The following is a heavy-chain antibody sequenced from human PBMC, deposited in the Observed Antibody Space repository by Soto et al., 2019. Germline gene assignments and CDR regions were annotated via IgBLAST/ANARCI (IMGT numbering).Heavy chain of an antibody. V-gene: IGHV3-30*14. Sequence: QVQLVESGGGVVQAGRSLRLSCAASGFTFSAYTIHWVRQAPGKGLEWVAVVSYDGSNEYYADSVKGRFTISRDNSRDALFLQMDNLTPEDTALYYCARGARFGVVWLGDLISEYFDYWGQGTLVTVSS. CDR3: ARGARFGVVWLGDLISEYFDY. CDR2: VSYDGSNE. D-gene: IGHD3-16*01. J-gene: IGHJ4*02. CDR1: GFTFSAYT.